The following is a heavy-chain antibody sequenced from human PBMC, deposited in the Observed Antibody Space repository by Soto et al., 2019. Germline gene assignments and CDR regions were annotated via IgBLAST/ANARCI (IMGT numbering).Heavy chain of an antibody. CDR2: ISYDGTNI. Sequence: QPGGSLRLSCAASGFTFSSYGMHWVRQAPGKWLEWVAVISYDGTNIYYADSVKCRFTISRDNSKNTLYLQMNSLRAEDAAVYYCAKDRYCSGGTCLNFYGMDVWGQGTTVTVSS. J-gene: IGHJ6*02. D-gene: IGHD2-15*01. V-gene: IGHV3-30*18. CDR1: GFTFSSYG. CDR3: AKDRYCSGGTCLNFYGMDV.